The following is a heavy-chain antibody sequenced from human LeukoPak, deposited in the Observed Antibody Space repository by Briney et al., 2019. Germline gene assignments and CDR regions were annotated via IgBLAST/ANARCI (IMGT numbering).Heavy chain of an antibody. D-gene: IGHD3-3*01. Sequence: GGSLRLSCRGSGFTFGDYALSWVRQAPGKGLEWVSLIGGDGGVTYYADSVKGRFTISRDNSKNSLYLQMNSLRTEDTALYYCAKDIGSGYPLDYWGQGTLVTVSS. CDR1: GFTFGDYA. V-gene: IGHV3-43*02. J-gene: IGHJ4*02. CDR3: AKDIGSGYPLDY. CDR2: IGGDGGVT.